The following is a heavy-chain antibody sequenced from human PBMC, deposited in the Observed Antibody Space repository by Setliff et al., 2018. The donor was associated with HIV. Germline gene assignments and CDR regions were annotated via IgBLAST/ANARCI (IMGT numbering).Heavy chain of an antibody. CDR3: ARSSPLYGRTFDVLDI. CDR1: GFTSDY. V-gene: IGHV1-46*01. CDR2: INPTGGST. J-gene: IGHJ3*02. Sequence: ASVKVSCKASGFTSDYMHWVRQASGQGLQWMGVINPTGGSTFYAQTFEGRAIMTRDTSTRTVYMELKSLRADDTAAYYCARSSPLYGRTFDVLDIWGQGTLVTVSS. D-gene: IGHD6-6*01.